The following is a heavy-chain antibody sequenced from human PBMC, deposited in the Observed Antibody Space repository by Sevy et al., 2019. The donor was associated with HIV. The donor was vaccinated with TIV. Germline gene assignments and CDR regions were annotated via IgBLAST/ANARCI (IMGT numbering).Heavy chain of an antibody. V-gene: IGHV3-33*01. CDR3: AGEGAGDILTGYYRPNWFDP. D-gene: IGHD3-9*01. CDR2: IWYDGSNK. J-gene: IGHJ5*02. Sequence: GGSLRLSCAASGFTFSSYGMHWVRQAPGKGLEWVAVIWYDGSNKYYADSVKGRFTISRDNSKNTLYLQMNSLRAEDTAVYYCAGEGAGDILTGYYRPNWFDPWGQGTLVTVSS. CDR1: GFTFSSYG.